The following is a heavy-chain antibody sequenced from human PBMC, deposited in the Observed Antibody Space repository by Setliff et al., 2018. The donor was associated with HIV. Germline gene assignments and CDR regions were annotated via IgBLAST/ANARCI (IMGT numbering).Heavy chain of an antibody. Sequence: GASVKVSCKASGYTFTDYFIHWVRQAPGQGLEWMGWISPHNGDTTIPQRFQGRVTMTTDTSINTAYMELSGLRSDDTAVYYCARQLSNSLESWGQGTPVTVS. D-gene: IGHD1-1*01. V-gene: IGHV1-2*02. CDR3: ARQLSNSLES. J-gene: IGHJ4*02. CDR2: ISPHNGDT. CDR1: GYTFTDYF.